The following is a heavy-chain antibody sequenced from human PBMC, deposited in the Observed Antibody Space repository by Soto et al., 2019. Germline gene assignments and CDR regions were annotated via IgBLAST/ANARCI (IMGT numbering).Heavy chain of an antibody. Sequence: PGGSLRLSCEASKLTYSVYAMTWVRKAQGKGLEWVASISGSGDNTYYADSVKGRFAISRDNSKSTLYLQMNSLRGDDAAIYYCATDPNFYDDSAYFTSRWFDNWGQGTQVTVSS. CDR1: KLTYSVYA. D-gene: IGHD3-22*01. V-gene: IGHV3-23*01. CDR3: ATDPNFYDDSAYFTSRWFDN. J-gene: IGHJ4*02. CDR2: ISGSGDNT.